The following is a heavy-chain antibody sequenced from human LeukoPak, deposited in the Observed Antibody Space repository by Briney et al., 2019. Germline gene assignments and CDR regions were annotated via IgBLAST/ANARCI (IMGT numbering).Heavy chain of an antibody. V-gene: IGHV1-69*05. CDR3: ALTVSSSWYGYFQH. J-gene: IGHJ1*01. CDR1: GGTFSSYA. D-gene: IGHD6-13*01. CDR2: IIPIFGTA. Sequence: SVKVSCKASGGTFSSYAISWVRQAPGQGLEWMGRIIPIFGTANYAQKFQGRVMITTDESTSTAYMELSSLRSEDTAVYYCALTVSSSWYGYFQHWGQGTLVTVSS.